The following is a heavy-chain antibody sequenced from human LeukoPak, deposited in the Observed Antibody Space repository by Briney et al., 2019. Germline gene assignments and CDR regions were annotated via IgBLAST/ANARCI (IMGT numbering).Heavy chain of an antibody. Sequence: GASVKVSCKASGYTFTGYYMHWVRQAPGQGLEWMGWINPNSGGTNYAQKFQGRVTMTRDTSISTAYMELSRLRSDNTAVYYCARVPSYYYGMDVWGQGTTVTVSS. CDR2: INPNSGGT. J-gene: IGHJ6*02. CDR3: ARVPSYYYGMDV. V-gene: IGHV1-2*02. CDR1: GYTFTGYY.